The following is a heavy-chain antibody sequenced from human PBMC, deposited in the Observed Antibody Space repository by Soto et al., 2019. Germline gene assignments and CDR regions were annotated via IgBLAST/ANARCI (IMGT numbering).Heavy chain of an antibody. J-gene: IGHJ6*02. CDR2: INAGNGNT. CDR3: ARDAGGYYYYYGMDV. D-gene: IGHD3-10*01. V-gene: IGHV1-18*04. CDR1: VYTFNGYY. Sequence: EASVKVSCKASVYTFNGYYMHWVRQAPGQRLEWMGWINAGNGNTKYSQKLQGRVTMTTDTSTSTAYMELRSLRSDDTAVYYCARDAGGYYYYYGMDVWGQGTTVTVSS.